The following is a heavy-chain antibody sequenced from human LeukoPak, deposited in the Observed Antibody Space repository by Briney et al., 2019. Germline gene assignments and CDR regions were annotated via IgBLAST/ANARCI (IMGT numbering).Heavy chain of an antibody. V-gene: IGHV3-30*02. CDR3: AKQGRGLAAAYFDF. J-gene: IGHJ4*02. D-gene: IGHD6-13*01. Sequence: GGSLRLSCAASGFTFSSYGMHWVRQAPGKGLEWVAFIRYDGSNKYYADSVKGRFTISRDNSKNTLYLQMNSLRAEDTAVYYCAKQGRGLAAAYFDFWGQGTLVTVSS. CDR1: GFTFSSYG. CDR2: IRYDGSNK.